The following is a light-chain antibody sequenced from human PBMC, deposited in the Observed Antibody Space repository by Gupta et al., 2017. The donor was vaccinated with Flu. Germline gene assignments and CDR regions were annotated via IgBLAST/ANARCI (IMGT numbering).Light chain of an antibody. Sequence: DVVMTQSPLSLPVTLGQPASISCRSSQSLVYSDGNTYLSWFQQRPGQSPRRLIYKVSNRDSGVPDRFSGSGSGTDFTLKISRVEAEDVGVYYCKQRTHWPPLFGQGTKVEIK. V-gene: IGKV2-30*01. J-gene: IGKJ1*01. CDR1: QSLVYSDGNTY. CDR2: KVS. CDR3: KQRTHWPPL.